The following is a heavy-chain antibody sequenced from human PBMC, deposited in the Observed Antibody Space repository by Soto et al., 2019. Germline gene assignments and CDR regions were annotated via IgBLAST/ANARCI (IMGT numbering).Heavy chain of an antibody. CDR3: ARRDSKYDSAGYPPFDS. D-gene: IGHD3-22*01. CDR2: VIPIFRSA. V-gene: IGHV1-69*01. J-gene: IGHJ5*01. CDR1: GGTFSTYA. Sequence: QVQLVQSGAEVKKPGSSVKVSCKSSGGTFSTYAISWVRQAPGQGLEWMGAVIPIFRSANYAQKFQGRVTITEDEFTTTAYMELSSLRSDDTAIYFCARRDSKYDSAGYPPFDSWGQGTLVTVSS.